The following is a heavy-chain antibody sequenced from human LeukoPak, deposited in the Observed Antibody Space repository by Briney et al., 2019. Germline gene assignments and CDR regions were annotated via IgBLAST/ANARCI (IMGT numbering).Heavy chain of an antibody. CDR1: GYSISSGYY. V-gene: IGHV4-38-2*02. D-gene: IGHD3-16*01. Sequence: SETLSLTCTVSGYSISSGYYWGWIRQPPGKGLEWIGTIFHRGSTYYNSSLKSRVSISLDTSKNQFSLKLSSVTAADTAVYYCARETSQKGAHYMDVWGKGTTVTISS. CDR3: ARETSQKGAHYMDV. J-gene: IGHJ6*03. CDR2: IFHRGST.